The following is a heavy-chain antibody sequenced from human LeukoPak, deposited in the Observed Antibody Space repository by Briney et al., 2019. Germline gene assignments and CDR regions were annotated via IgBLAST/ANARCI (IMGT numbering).Heavy chain of an antibody. D-gene: IGHD5-12*01. Sequence: SETLSLTCAVYGGSFSGYYWSWIRQPPGKGLEWIGEINHSGSTNYNPSLKSRVTLSVDTSKNQISLELSSVTAADTAVYYCARENIVATIDWFDPWGQGTLVTVSS. CDR2: INHSGST. CDR1: GGSFSGYY. CDR3: ARENIVATIDWFDP. J-gene: IGHJ5*02. V-gene: IGHV4-34*01.